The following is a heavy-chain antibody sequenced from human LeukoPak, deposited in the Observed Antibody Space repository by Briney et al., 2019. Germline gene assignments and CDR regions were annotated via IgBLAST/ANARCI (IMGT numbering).Heavy chain of an antibody. CDR2: ISSSSSYI. J-gene: IGHJ4*02. CDR3: ARGFLGSGTPGDY. D-gene: IGHD3-10*01. V-gene: IGHV3-21*04. CDR1: GFTFSSYS. Sequence: GGSLRLSCAASGFTFSSYSMNWVRQAPGKGLEWVSSISSSSSYIYYADSVKGRFTISRDNSKYTLYLQMNSLRAEDTAVYYCARGFLGSGTPGDYWGQGTLVTVSS.